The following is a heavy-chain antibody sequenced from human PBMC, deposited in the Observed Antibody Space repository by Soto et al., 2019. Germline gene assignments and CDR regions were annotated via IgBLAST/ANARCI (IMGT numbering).Heavy chain of an antibody. V-gene: IGHV3-48*01. CDR2: ISSSSSTI. D-gene: IGHD6-19*01. J-gene: IGHJ6*03. CDR1: GFTFSSYS. Sequence: EVQLVESGGGLVQPGGSLRLSCAASGFTFSSYSMNWVRQAPGKGLEWVSYISSSSSTIYYADSVKGRFTISRDNAKNSLYLQMNSRRAEDTAVYYCARAQRVGGYYYYYMDVWGKGTTVTVSS. CDR3: ARAQRVGGYYYYYMDV.